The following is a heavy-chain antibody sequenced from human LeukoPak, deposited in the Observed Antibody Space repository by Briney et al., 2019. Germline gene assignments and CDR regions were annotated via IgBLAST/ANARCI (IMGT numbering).Heavy chain of an antibody. CDR3: AKRQGYSSSWSVDFDY. Sequence: GGSLRLSCAASGFTFSSYAMHWVRQALGKGLEWVAVISYDGSNKYYADSVKGRFTISRDNSENTVFLQMNSLRAQDTAIYYCAKRQGYSSSWSVDFDYWGQGTLVTVSS. V-gene: IGHV3-30-3*01. J-gene: IGHJ4*02. CDR1: GFTFSSYA. D-gene: IGHD6-13*01. CDR2: ISYDGSNK.